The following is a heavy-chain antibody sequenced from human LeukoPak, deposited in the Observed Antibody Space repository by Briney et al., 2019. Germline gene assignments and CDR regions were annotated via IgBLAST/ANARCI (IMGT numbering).Heavy chain of an antibody. Sequence: PGGSLRLSCAASGLTFSSCGMSWVRHAPGKGREWISTIGSGGDTAYNADFVKGRFTISRDNSKNMLYLEMNSLKAEDTALYYCAKGGRLSGPFQYWGQGTLVTVAS. CDR3: AKGGRLSGPFQY. J-gene: IGHJ4*02. CDR1: GLTFSSCG. CDR2: IGSGGDTA. V-gene: IGHV3-23*01. D-gene: IGHD2-15*01.